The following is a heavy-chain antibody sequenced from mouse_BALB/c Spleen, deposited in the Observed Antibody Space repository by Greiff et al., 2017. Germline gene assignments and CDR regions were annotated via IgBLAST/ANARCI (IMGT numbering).Heavy chain of an antibody. CDR1: GFTFSDYY. D-gene: IGHD1-1*01. CDR2: ISDGGSYT. J-gene: IGHJ3*01. Sequence: EVQRVESGGGLVKPGGSLKLSCAASGFTFSDYYMYWVRQTPEKRLEWVATISDGGSYTYYPDSVKGRFTISRDNAKNNLYLQMSSLKSEDTAMYYCARDRYGSSAWFAYWGQGTLVTVSA. CDR3: ARDRYGSSAWFAY. V-gene: IGHV5-4*02.